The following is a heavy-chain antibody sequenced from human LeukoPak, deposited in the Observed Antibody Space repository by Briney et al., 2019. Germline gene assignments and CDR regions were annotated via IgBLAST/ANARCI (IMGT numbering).Heavy chain of an antibody. CDR3: AKDAWIQLWFLLDY. CDR2: ISYDGSNK. CDR1: GFTFSSYG. Sequence: GGSLRLSCAASGFTFSSYGMHWVRQAPGKGLEWVAVISYDGSNKYYADSVKGRFTISRDNSKNTLYLQMNSLRAEDTAVYYCAKDAWIQLWFLLDYWGQGTLVTVSS. V-gene: IGHV3-30*18. D-gene: IGHD5-18*01. J-gene: IGHJ4*02.